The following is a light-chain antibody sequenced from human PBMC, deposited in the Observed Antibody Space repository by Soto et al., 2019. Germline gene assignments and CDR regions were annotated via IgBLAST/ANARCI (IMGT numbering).Light chain of an antibody. Sequence: DIQMTQSPSTLSASVGDRVTITCRASQSIDTWLAWYQQKPGKVPKLLIYKASTLESGVSSRFSGSGSGTEFTLTISSLQPDDFATYYCQQYNSYSRTFGQGTKVEIK. CDR2: KAS. CDR3: QQYNSYSRT. CDR1: QSIDTW. J-gene: IGKJ1*01. V-gene: IGKV1-5*03.